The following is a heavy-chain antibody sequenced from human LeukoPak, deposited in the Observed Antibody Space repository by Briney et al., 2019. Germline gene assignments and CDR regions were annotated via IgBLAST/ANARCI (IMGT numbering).Heavy chain of an antibody. CDR2: ISGSGTST. Sequence: GGSLRLSCAASGFTFNSYAMSWVRQAPGKGLEWVSGISGSGTSTRYADSVKGRFTIFRDNSKNTLYLQMYSLRAEDTALYYCAKLGCTGTICYANYWGQGTLVTVSS. CDR3: AKLGCTGTICYANY. J-gene: IGHJ4*02. D-gene: IGHD2-2*01. CDR1: GFTFNSYA. V-gene: IGHV3-23*01.